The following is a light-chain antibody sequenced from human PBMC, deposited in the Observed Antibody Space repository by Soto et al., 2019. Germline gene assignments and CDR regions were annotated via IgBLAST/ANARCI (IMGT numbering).Light chain of an antibody. J-gene: IGLJ3*02. Sequence: QPVLTQPPSASGTPGQSVTISCSGRSSNIGSNAVNWYQQLPGTAPKLLIFNNIQRPSGVPDRFSGSTSGTSASLAISGLQSDDEADYYCVVWDDSLNGRVFGGGTQLTVL. CDR2: NNI. V-gene: IGLV1-44*01. CDR1: SSNIGSNA. CDR3: VVWDDSLNGRV.